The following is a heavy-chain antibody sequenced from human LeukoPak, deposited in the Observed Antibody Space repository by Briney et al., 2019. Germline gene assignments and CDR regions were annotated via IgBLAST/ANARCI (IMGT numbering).Heavy chain of an antibody. J-gene: IGHJ6*02. V-gene: IGHV3-30-3*01. CDR2: ISYDGSNK. CDR1: GFTFSSYE. CDR3: AREVVVTASYYGMDV. D-gene: IGHD2-21*02. Sequence: GGSLRLSCAASGFTFSSYELNWVRQAPGKGLEWVAVISYDGSNKYYADSVKGRFTISRDNSKNTLYLQMNSLRAEDTAVYYCAREVVVTASYYGMDVWGQGTTVTVSS.